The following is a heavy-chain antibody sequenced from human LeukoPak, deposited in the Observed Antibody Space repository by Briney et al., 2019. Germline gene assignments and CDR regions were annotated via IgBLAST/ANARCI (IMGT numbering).Heavy chain of an antibody. CDR2: IYHSGNT. CDR3: AGSPLWFGESINYYYYMDV. J-gene: IGHJ6*03. Sequence: SETLSLTCTVSGYSISSGYYWGWIRQPPGKGLEWIGSIYHSGNTYYNPSLKSRVTISVDTSKNQFSLKLSSVTAADTAVYYCAGSPLWFGESINYYYYMDVWGKGATVTVSS. V-gene: IGHV4-38-2*02. D-gene: IGHD3-10*01. CDR1: GYSISSGYY.